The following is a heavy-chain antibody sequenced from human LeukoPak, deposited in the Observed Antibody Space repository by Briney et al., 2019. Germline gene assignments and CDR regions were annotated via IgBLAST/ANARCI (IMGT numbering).Heavy chain of an antibody. V-gene: IGHV1-69*05. J-gene: IGHJ6*03. CDR3: ARSGYYGSGRYYYYYMDV. Sequence: GASVKVSCKASGGTFSSYAISWVRQAPGQGLEWMGGIIPIFGTANYAQKFQGRVTITTDESTSTAYMELSSLRSEDTAVYYCARSGYYGSGRYYYYYMDVWGKGTTVTVSS. D-gene: IGHD3-10*01. CDR2: IIPIFGTA. CDR1: GGTFSSYA.